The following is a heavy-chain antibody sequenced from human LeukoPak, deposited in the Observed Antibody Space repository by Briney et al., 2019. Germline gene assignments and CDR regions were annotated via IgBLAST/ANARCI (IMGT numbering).Heavy chain of an antibody. CDR3: GYSGYDFPFDY. CDR2: IYSGGST. V-gene: IGHV3-53*04. D-gene: IGHD5-12*01. J-gene: IGHJ4*02. Sequence: AGSLRLSCPVAAFFFSVNYISWVRQAPGKGLEWVSVIYSGGSTFYADSVKGRFTISRHNSRNTLYLQMNSLRAEDTAVYYCGYSGYDFPFDYWGQGTLVTVSS. CDR1: AFFFSVNY.